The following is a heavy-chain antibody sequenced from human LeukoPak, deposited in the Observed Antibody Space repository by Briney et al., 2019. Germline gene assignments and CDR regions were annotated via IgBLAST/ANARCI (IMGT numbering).Heavy chain of an antibody. Sequence: ASVKVSCKASGYTFTSHAMNWVRQASGQGLEWMGWINTNTGNPAYAQGFTGRFVFSLDTSVSTASLQITSLEAEDTAVYYCARGQAALTPRDGLDIWGQGTMVTVSS. V-gene: IGHV7-4-1*02. J-gene: IGHJ3*02. CDR3: ARGQAALTPRDGLDI. CDR2: INTNTGNP. CDR1: GYTFTSHA.